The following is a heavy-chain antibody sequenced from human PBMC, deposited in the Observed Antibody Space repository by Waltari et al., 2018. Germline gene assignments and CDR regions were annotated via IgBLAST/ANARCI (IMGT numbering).Heavy chain of an antibody. CDR3: VRQRSADFWSGYFDL. V-gene: IGHV4-39*01. D-gene: IGHD3-3*01. Sequence: QAQLQGLGPGQVKPSETLSFRCAVAGASISTSPFYGGWVRQPPGKGREWVGSVYYIGYKFYNPSPKSRLTLSMDTSNNHFSLSLTSVPAADTAIYYCVRQRSADFWSGYFDLWGQGTLVTVSS. CDR1: GASISTSPFY. J-gene: IGHJ4*02. CDR2: VYYIGYK.